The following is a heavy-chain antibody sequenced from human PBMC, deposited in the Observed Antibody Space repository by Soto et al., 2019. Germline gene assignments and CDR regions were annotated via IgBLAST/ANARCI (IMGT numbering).Heavy chain of an antibody. D-gene: IGHD4-17*01. CDR3: ARDTTVTTPTYSAS. J-gene: IGHJ4*02. CDR2: LYSDGTT. V-gene: IGHV3-66*01. CDR1: GLTVSNSY. Sequence: EVQLVESGGGLVQPGGSLRLSCAASGLTVSNSYMNWVRQAPGEGLEWVSILYSDGTTYYADSVKGRFTISRDNSKNTLYLQMHSLRADDTAVYYCARDTTVTTPTYSASWGQGTLVIVSS.